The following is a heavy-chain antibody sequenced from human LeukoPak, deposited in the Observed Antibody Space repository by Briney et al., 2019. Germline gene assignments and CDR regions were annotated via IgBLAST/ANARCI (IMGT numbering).Heavy chain of an antibody. CDR3: ARAYDSPLRDFDY. CDR1: GFTFSDYY. V-gene: IGHV3-11*01. CDR2: ISSSGSTI. D-gene: IGHD3-22*01. Sequence: GGSLRLSCAASGFTFSDYYMSWIRQAPGKGLEWVSYISSSGSTIYYADSVKGRFTISRDNAKNSLYLQMNSLRAEDTAVYYCARAYDSPLRDFDYWGQGTLVTVSS. J-gene: IGHJ4*02.